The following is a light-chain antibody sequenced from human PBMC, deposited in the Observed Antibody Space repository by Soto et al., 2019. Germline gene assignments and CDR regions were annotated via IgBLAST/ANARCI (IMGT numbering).Light chain of an antibody. Sequence: EIVLTQSPGTLSLSPGERATLSCSASQSVSSSYLAWYQQKPGQAPRLLIYGASTRATGIPARFSGSGSGTDFTLTISRLEPEDFAVYYCQHYVTSSITFGQGTRLEI. CDR3: QHYVTSSIT. V-gene: IGKV3-20*01. J-gene: IGKJ5*01. CDR2: GAS. CDR1: QSVSSSY.